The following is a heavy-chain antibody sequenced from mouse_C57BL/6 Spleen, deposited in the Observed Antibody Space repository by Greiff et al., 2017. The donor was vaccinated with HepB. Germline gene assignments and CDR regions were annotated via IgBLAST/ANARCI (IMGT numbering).Heavy chain of an antibody. Sequence: EVQGVESGGGLVKPGGSLKLSCAASGFTFSSYAMSWVRQTPEKRLEWVATISDGGSYTYYPDNVKGRFTISRDNAKNNLYLQMSHLKSEDTAMYYCARDAPYDYDRGTWFAYWGQGTLVTVSA. CDR1: GFTFSSYA. J-gene: IGHJ3*01. V-gene: IGHV5-4*01. CDR2: ISDGGSYT. D-gene: IGHD2-4*01. CDR3: ARDAPYDYDRGTWFAY.